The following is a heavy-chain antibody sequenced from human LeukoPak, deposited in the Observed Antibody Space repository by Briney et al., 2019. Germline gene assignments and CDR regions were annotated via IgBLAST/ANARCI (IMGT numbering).Heavy chain of an antibody. D-gene: IGHD4-17*01. CDR1: GFTFDDYA. J-gene: IGHJ4*02. Sequence: GGSLRLPCAASGFTFDDYAMHWVRQAPGKGLEWVSGISWNSGSIGYADSVKGRFTISRDNAKNSLYLQMNSLRAEDTALYYCAKEGGVTTSFDYWGQGTLVTVSS. CDR2: ISWNSGSI. CDR3: AKEGGVTTSFDY. V-gene: IGHV3-9*01.